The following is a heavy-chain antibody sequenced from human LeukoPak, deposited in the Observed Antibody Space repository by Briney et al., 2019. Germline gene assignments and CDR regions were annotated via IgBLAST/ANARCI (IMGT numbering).Heavy chain of an antibody. D-gene: IGHD3-10*01. CDR2: LSGSGDNT. CDR3: ARPASRGVGRYFDL. CDR1: GLTFSNYA. Sequence: GGSLRLSCALSGLTFSNYAISWVRHAPGKGLEWVSALSGSGDNTYYADSVKSRFTISRDNSKNTLYQQMNSLRAEDTALYYCARPASRGVGRYFDLWGRGTLVTVSS. V-gene: IGHV3-23*01. J-gene: IGHJ2*01.